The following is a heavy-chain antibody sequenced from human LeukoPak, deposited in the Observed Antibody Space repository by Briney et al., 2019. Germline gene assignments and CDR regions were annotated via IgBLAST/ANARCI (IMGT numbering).Heavy chain of an antibody. CDR3: ARDHRYYGSGSYYQIYYGMDV. V-gene: IGHV3-11*01. Sequence: GGSLRLSCAASGFTFSDSYMSWIRQAPGKGLEYISYISSSGSTIYYADSVKGRFTISRHNSKNTLYLQMNSLRAEDTAVYYCARDHRYYGSGSYYQIYYGMDVWGQGTTVTVSS. CDR2: ISSSGSTI. CDR1: GFTFSDSY. J-gene: IGHJ6*02. D-gene: IGHD3-10*01.